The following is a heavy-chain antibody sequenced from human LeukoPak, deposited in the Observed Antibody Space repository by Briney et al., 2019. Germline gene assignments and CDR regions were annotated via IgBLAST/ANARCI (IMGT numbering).Heavy chain of an antibody. J-gene: IGHJ4*02. V-gene: IGHV3-11*01. CDR2: IGGSGGDI. Sequence: GGSLRLSCAAAGFAFSDCYMTWIRQAPGKGLEYISYIGGSGGDITYADSVRGRFTVSRDNAKNSLYLQMNSLRVEDTAVYYCARYARELDYWGQGSLVTVSS. D-gene: IGHD2-2*01. CDR3: ARYARELDY. CDR1: GFAFSDCY.